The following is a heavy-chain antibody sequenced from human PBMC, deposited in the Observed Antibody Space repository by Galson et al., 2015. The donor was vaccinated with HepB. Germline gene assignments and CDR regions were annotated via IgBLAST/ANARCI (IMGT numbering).Heavy chain of an antibody. J-gene: IGHJ4*02. CDR1: GFTFANYV. Sequence: SLRLSCAASGFTFANYVMNWVRQAPGKGLEWVSSISGSGGSTYYRCSFKGRFTISRDNARNSLSLQLNSLRVEDTAVYYCTRGFHYYNNRLNDYWGQGTLVTVSS. D-gene: IGHD3-22*01. CDR3: TRGFHYYNNRLNDY. V-gene: IGHV3-23*01. CDR2: ISGSGGST.